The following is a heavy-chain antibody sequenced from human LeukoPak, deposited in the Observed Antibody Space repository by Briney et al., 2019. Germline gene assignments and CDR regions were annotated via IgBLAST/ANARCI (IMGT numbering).Heavy chain of an antibody. D-gene: IGHD3-22*01. CDR3: ARDEYYYDGSGYHYYFDY. CDR1: GGSISSYY. V-gene: IGHV3-66*01. J-gene: IGHJ4*02. CDR2: IYSGGST. Sequence: ETLSLTCTVSGGSISSYYWSWIRQPPGKGLEWVSVIYSGGSTYYADSVKGRFTISRDNSKNTLYLQMNSLRAEDTAVYYCARDEYYYDGSGYHYYFDYWGQGTLVTVSS.